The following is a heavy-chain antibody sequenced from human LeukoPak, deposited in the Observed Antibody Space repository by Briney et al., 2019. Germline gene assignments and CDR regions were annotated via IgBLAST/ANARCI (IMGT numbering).Heavy chain of an antibody. J-gene: IGHJ4*02. V-gene: IGHV3-74*01. Sequence: GGSLRLSCAASGFTFSSYWMHWVRQAPGKGLVWVSRINSDGSSTSYADSVKGRFTISRDNAKNTLYLQMNSLRAEDTAIYYCARVAYSSNWYIDYWGQGTLVAVSS. CDR1: GFTFSSYW. CDR2: INSDGSST. CDR3: ARVAYSSNWYIDY. D-gene: IGHD6-13*01.